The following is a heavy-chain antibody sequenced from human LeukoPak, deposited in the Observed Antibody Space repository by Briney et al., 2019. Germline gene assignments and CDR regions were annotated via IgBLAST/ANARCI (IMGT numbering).Heavy chain of an antibody. D-gene: IGHD4/OR15-4a*01. CDR2: IYTSGST. V-gene: IGHV4-4*07. J-gene: IGHJ6*02. CDR1: GGSISSYY. Sequence: PSETLSLTCTVSGGSISSYYWSWIRQPAGKGLEWIGRIYTSGSTNYNPSLKSRVTMSVDTSRNQFSLKLSSVTAADTAVYYGARGGPRVLYYSSGRDVWAQGTTVTVPS. CDR3: ARGGPRVLYYSSGRDV.